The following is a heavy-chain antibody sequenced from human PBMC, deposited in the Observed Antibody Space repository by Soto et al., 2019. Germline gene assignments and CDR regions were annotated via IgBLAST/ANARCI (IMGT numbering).Heavy chain of an antibody. Sequence: GSLSLSCAASGFTFSSNYMSWVRQAPGKGLEWVSVIYSGGSTYYADSLKGRFTISRDNSKNTLYLQMNSLRAEDTAVYYCARSSNSIAAAGTGFDYWGQGTLVTVSS. CDR2: IYSGGST. D-gene: IGHD6-13*01. CDR3: ARSSNSIAAAGTGFDY. J-gene: IGHJ4*02. V-gene: IGHV3-53*01. CDR1: GFTFSSNY.